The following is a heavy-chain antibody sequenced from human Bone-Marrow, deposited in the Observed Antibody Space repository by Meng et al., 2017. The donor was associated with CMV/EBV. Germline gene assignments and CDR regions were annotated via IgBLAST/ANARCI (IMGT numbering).Heavy chain of an antibody. CDR1: GFSFDDYG. CDR2: SNWNGGST. CDR3: ARGLLPAAHYHYYGMDF. D-gene: IGHD2-2*01. J-gene: IGHJ6*02. Sequence: GESLKISCAASGFSFDDYGMSWVRQAPGKGLDWVSGSNWNGGSTGYADSVKGRFTISRDNAKNSLYLQMNSLRAEDTGLYYCARGLLPAAHYHYYGMDFWRQGTTVTVPS. V-gene: IGHV3-20*04.